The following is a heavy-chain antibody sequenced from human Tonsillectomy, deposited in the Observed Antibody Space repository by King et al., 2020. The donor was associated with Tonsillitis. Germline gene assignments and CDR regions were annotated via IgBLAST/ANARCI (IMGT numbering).Heavy chain of an antibody. D-gene: IGHD3-3*01. CDR1: GYTFTGYY. CDR2: INPNSGGT. CDR3: ARGGHYYDFWSGYSNWFEP. V-gene: IGHV1-2*02. Sequence: VQLVESGAEVKKPGASVKVSCKASGYTFTGYYMHWVRQAPGRGLEWMGWINPNSGGTNYAQKFQGRVTVTWDTSITTAYLELSRLRSDDTAVYYCARGGHYYDFWSGYSNWFEPWGQGTLVTVSS. J-gene: IGHJ5*02.